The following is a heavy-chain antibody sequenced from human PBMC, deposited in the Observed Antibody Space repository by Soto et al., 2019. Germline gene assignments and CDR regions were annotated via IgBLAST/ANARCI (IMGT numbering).Heavy chain of an antibody. CDR2: ISAYNGNT. CDR3: ARGHFIGSSWREGAFDI. V-gene: IGHV1-18*01. Sequence: QVQLVQSGAEVKKPGASVKVSCKASGYTFTSYGISRVRQAPGQGLEWMGWISAYNGNTNYAQKLQGRVTMTTDTSTSTAYMELRSLRSDDTAVYYCARGHFIGSSWREGAFDIWGQGTMVTVSS. J-gene: IGHJ3*02. D-gene: IGHD6-13*01. CDR1: GYTFTSYG.